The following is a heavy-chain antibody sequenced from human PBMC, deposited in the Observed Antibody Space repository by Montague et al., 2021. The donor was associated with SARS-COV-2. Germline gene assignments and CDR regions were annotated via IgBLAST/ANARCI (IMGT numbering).Heavy chain of an antibody. J-gene: IGHJ3*02. D-gene: IGHD3-10*01. V-gene: IGHV4-39*01. Sequence: SETLSLTCTVSGGSITRNYYWGWIRQPPGKGLEWVGNIYYSGTTFINPSLQSRVTISVDASTNQFSLNLTSVTAADTAVYYCARPLVRGVPKAFDIWGQGALVIVSS. CDR3: ARPLVRGVPKAFDI. CDR1: GGSITRNYY. CDR2: IYYSGTT.